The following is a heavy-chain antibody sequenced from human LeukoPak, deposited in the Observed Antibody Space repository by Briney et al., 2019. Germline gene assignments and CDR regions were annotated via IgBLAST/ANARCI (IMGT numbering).Heavy chain of an antibody. Sequence: ASVSVSFTASGYIFTTYGIRGGRQAPGQGEERMGWISGYNNDTNYAQKLHGRLTMTTDTSTSTAYMELRSLTSDDTAVYYCARDHGFSGGSYFDTFDIWGRGTMVTVSS. CDR1: GYIFTTYG. D-gene: IGHD1-26*01. CDR3: ARDHGFSGGSYFDTFDI. J-gene: IGHJ3*02. CDR2: ISGYNNDT. V-gene: IGHV1-18*01.